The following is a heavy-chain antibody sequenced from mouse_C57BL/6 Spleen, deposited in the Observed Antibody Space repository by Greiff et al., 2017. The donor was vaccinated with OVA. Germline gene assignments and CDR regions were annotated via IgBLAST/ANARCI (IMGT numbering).Heavy chain of an antibody. CDR3: ARGGNYGSSSSAWFAY. V-gene: IGHV1-59*01. CDR2: IDPSDSYT. Sequence: QVQLQQPGAELVRPGTSVKLSCKASGYTFTSYWMHWVKQRPGQGLEWIGVIDPSDSYTNYNQKFKGKAPLTVEPSSSTASMQLSSLTSEDSAVYYCARGGNYGSSSSAWFAYWGQGTLVTVSA. CDR1: GYTFTSYW. D-gene: IGHD1-1*01. J-gene: IGHJ3*01.